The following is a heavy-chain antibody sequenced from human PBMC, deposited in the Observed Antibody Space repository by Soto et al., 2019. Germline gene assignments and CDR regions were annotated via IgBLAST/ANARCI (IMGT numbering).Heavy chain of an antibody. D-gene: IGHD6-19*01. J-gene: IGHJ5*02. CDR1: GFTFSDYY. CDR3: AREAVAANWFDP. CDR2: ISSSGSTI. Sequence: PGGSRRLSCAASGFTFSDYYMSWIRQAPGKGLEWVSYISSSGSTIYYADSVKGRFTISRDNAKNSLYLQMNSLRAEDTAVYYCAREAVAANWFDPWGQGTLVTVSS. V-gene: IGHV3-11*01.